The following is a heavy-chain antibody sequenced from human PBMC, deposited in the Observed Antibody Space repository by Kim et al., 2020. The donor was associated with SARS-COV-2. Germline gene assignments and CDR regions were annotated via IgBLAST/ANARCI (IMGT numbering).Heavy chain of an antibody. V-gene: IGHV3-21*01. Sequence: GGSLRLSCAASGFTFSSYSMNWVRQAPGKGLEWVSSISSSSSYIYYADSVKGRFTISRDNAKNSLYLQMNSLRAEDTAVYYCARAGSSGWEYYFDYWGQGTLVTVSS. J-gene: IGHJ4*02. CDR2: ISSSSSYI. CDR1: GFTFSSYS. CDR3: ARAGSSGWEYYFDY. D-gene: IGHD6-19*01.